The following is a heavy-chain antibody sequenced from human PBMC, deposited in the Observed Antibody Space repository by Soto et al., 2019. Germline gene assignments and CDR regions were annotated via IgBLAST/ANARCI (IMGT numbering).Heavy chain of an antibody. CDR2: INPNSGGT. D-gene: IGHD2-2*01. CDR3: ARAYCSSTSCYPFNWFDP. Sequence: ASVKVSCKASGYTFTGYYMHWVRQAPGQGLEWMGWINPNSGGTNYAQKFQGRVTISRDNSKNTLYLQMNSLRAEDTAVYYCARAYCSSTSCYPFNWFDPWGQGTLVTVSS. CDR1: GYTFTGYY. V-gene: IGHV1-2*02. J-gene: IGHJ5*02.